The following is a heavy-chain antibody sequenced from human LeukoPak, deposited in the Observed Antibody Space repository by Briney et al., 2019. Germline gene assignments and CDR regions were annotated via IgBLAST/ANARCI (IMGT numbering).Heavy chain of an antibody. CDR3: ASWGLYHDILTGTNFDY. CDR2: INPNSGGT. V-gene: IGHV1-2*02. Sequence: ASVKVSCKASGYTFTGYYMHWVRQAPGQGLEWMGWINPNSGGTNYAQKFQGRVTMTRDTSISTAYMELSRLRSDDTAVYYCASWGLYHDILTGTNFDYWGQGTLVTVSS. D-gene: IGHD3-9*01. CDR1: GYTFTGYY. J-gene: IGHJ4*02.